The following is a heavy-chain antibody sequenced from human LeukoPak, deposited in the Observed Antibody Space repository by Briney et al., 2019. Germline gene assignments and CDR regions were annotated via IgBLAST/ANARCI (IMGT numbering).Heavy chain of an antibody. D-gene: IGHD3-9*01. V-gene: IGHV3-23*01. CDR2: ITSTGDST. J-gene: IGHJ6*02. CDR1: GFTFSNYA. CDR3: AKVLRYFMDV. Sequence: GGSLRLSCAASGFTFSNYAMRWVRQAPGKGLERVSTITSTGDSTYYADSVKGRFTISRDNSKNTLYLQMNSLGAEDTAVYYCAKVLRYFMDVWGQGTTVTVSS.